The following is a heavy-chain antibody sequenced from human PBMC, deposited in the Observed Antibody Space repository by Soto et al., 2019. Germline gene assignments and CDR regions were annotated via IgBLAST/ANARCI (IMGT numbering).Heavy chain of an antibody. CDR3: VQSRCGGDCLQSYSSHSYYGLDV. D-gene: IGHD2-21*02. CDR1: GFSLSTTGVG. V-gene: IGHV2-5*02. J-gene: IGHJ6*02. Sequence: QITLKESGPTLVKPTQTLTLTCTFSGFSLSTTGVGVGWIRQPPGKALEWLALIYWDDDKRYNPSLNSRLTITQDTSKTQVVLAMTNMDPVDTATYYCVQSRCGGDCLQSYSSHSYYGLDVWGQGTTVTVSS. CDR2: IYWDDDK.